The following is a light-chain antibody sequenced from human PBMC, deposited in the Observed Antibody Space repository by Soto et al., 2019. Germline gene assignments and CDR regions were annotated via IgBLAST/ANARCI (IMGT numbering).Light chain of an antibody. Sequence: ETVVTQSPATLSLSPGETATLSCRASQSVTNSYLAWYQQKPGLAPRLLIHDVSTRSTGIPARFSGSGSGTDFNFTISSLQSEDFAEYHCPQYTNWPQTSGQGTKVDIK. V-gene: IGKV3D-15*01. CDR3: PQYTNWPQT. CDR2: DVS. J-gene: IGKJ1*01. CDR1: QSVTNSY.